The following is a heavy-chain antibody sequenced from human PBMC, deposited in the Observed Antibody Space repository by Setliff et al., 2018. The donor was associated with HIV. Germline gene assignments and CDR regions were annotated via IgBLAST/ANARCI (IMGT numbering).Heavy chain of an antibody. Sequence: PSETLSLTCSVSGDSISRSGTYWNWIRQHPDKGLEWIGYIHYSGSTYYNPSLKSRVTISVDTSKNQFSLKLSSVTAADTAVYYCARRGDSSSYLYAFEIWGQGTMVTVSS. CDR2: IHYSGST. J-gene: IGHJ3*02. V-gene: IGHV4-31*03. CDR1: GDSISRSGTY. CDR3: ARRGDSSSYLYAFEI. D-gene: IGHD3-22*01.